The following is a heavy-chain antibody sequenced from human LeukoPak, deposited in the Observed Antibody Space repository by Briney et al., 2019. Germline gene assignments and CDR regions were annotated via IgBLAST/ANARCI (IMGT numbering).Heavy chain of an antibody. CDR2: IRYDGSNI. V-gene: IGHV3-30*02. Sequence: GGSLRLSRAASGFTFTSYGMHWVRQAPGKGLEWVAFIRYDGSNIHYADSVKGRFSVSRDNSKLYLQMNSLGLEDMAVYYCAKDLQQWLVSPYYYYMDVWGKGTTVTVSS. J-gene: IGHJ6*03. D-gene: IGHD6-19*01. CDR3: AKDLQQWLVSPYYYYMDV. CDR1: GFTFTSYG.